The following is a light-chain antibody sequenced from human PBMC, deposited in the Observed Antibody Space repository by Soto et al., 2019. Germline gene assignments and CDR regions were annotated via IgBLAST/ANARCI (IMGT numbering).Light chain of an antibody. Sequence: QSALTQPRSVSGSPGQSVTISCTGTSSDVGDYNYVSWYQQHPGKAPKLLIYAVNMRPSGVPDRFSGSKSGNTASLTISGPQAEDEADYSCCSYAGSYTWVFGGGTKLTVL. J-gene: IGLJ3*02. CDR1: SSDVGDYNY. CDR3: CSYAGSYTWV. V-gene: IGLV2-11*01. CDR2: AVN.